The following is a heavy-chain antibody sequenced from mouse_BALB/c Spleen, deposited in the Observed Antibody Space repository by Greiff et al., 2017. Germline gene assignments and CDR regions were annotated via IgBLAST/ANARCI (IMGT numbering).Heavy chain of an antibody. CDR3: ARGITTHGYFDY. D-gene: IGHD5-5*01. V-gene: IGHV1-69*02. CDR2: IDPSDSYT. CDR1: GYTFTSYW. J-gene: IGHJ2*01. Sequence: QVQLQQPGAELVKPGASVKLSCKASGYTFTSYWMHWVKQRPGQVLEWIGEIDPSDSYTNYNQKFKGKATLTVDKSSSTAYMQLSSLTSEDSAVYYCARGITTHGYFDYWGQGTTLTVSS.